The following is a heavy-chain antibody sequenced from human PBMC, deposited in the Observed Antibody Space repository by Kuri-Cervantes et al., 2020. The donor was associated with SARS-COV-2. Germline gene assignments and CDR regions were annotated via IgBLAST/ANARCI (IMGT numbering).Heavy chain of an antibody. CDR3: ARGRRYSLPGGLDY. Sequence: GSLRLSCAVYVGSFSGYYWSWIRQPPGKGLEWIGEINHSGSTNYNPSLKSRVTISVDTSKNQFSLKLSSVTAADTAVYYCARGRRYSLPGGLDYWGQGTLVTVSS. CDR2: INHSGST. V-gene: IGHV4-34*01. CDR1: VGSFSGYY. D-gene: IGHD3-9*01. J-gene: IGHJ4*02.